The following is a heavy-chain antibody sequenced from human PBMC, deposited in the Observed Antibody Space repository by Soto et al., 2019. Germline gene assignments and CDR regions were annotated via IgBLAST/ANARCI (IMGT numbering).Heavy chain of an antibody. V-gene: IGHV1-69*06. CDR1: GGTFSSYA. Sequence: SVKVSCKASGGTFSSYAISWVRQAPGQGLEWMGGIIPIFGTANYAQKFQGRVTITADKSTSTAYMELSSLRSEDTAVYYCARDRMVLYSSSWYPNWFDPWGQGTLVTVYS. J-gene: IGHJ5*02. CDR3: ARDRMVLYSSSWYPNWFDP. D-gene: IGHD6-13*01. CDR2: IIPIFGTA.